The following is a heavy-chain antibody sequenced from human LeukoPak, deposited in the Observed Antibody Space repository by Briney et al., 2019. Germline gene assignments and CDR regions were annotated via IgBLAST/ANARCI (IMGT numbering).Heavy chain of an antibody. CDR3: ARLGTGTTSADY. CDR2: IIPIFGTA. Sequence: ASVKVSCKASGGTFSSYAISWVRQAPGQGLERMGGIIPIFGTANYAQKFQGRVTITADESTSTAYMELSSLRSEDTAVYYCARLGTGTTSADYWGRGTLVTVSS. D-gene: IGHD1-1*01. J-gene: IGHJ4*02. CDR1: GGTFSSYA. V-gene: IGHV1-69*01.